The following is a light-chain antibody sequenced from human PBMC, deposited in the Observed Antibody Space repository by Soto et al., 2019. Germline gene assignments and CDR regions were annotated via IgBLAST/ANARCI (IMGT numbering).Light chain of an antibody. V-gene: IGLV1-40*01. CDR2: GNN. CDR3: QSYDASLSGRVV. Sequence: QSVLTQPPSVSGAPGQRVTISCTGSSSNIGAGYDVHWYQQLPGTAPKLLIYGNNNRPSGVPDRFSDSKSDTSASLAITGLQAEDAADYYCQSYDASLSGRVVFGGGTQLTVL. CDR1: SSNIGAGYD. J-gene: IGLJ2*01.